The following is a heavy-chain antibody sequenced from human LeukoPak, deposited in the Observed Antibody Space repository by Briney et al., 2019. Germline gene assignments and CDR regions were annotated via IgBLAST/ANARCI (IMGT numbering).Heavy chain of an antibody. CDR1: GYSFASYW. CDR3: ARQEVVVVPAGGYYYYMDV. CDR2: IYPGDSDT. Sequence: GESLKISCQGSGYSFASYWIGWVRQMPGKGLEWMGIIYPGDSDTRYSPSFQGQVTISADKSISTAYLQWSSLKASDTAMYYCARQEVVVVPAGGYYYYMDVWGKGTTVTVSS. V-gene: IGHV5-51*01. J-gene: IGHJ6*03. D-gene: IGHD2-2*01.